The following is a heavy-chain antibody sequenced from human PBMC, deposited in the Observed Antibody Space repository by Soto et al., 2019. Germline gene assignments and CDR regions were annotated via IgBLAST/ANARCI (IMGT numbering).Heavy chain of an antibody. CDR1: GDSINYYY. D-gene: IGHD1-26*01. V-gene: IGHV4-59*01. J-gene: IGHJ4*02. Sequence: LSLTCTVSGDSINYYYWSWIRRPPGRRLEWIGYIYYTGSTNYNPSLKSRVTFSVDSSKNQISLKLRSVTAADTAVYFCATSVAPYYFDSWGQGALVTV. CDR3: ATSVAPYYFDS. CDR2: IYYTGST.